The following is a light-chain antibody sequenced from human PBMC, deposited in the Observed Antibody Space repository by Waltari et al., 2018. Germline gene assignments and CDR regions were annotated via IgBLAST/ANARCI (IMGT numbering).Light chain of an antibody. J-gene: IGKJ5*01. CDR3: QQYNRWPPIT. Sequence: EIVMTQSPATLSVSPGDRATLSCRASQNIYSNLAWYQQKPGQPPRLLIYDASTRATGIPARFTGSGSGTEFTLTISSLQSEDSAVYSCQQYNRWPPITFCQGTRLEIK. CDR1: QNIYSN. V-gene: IGKV3D-15*01. CDR2: DAS.